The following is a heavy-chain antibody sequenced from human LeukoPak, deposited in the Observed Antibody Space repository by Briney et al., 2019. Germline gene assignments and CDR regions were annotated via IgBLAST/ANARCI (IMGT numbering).Heavy chain of an antibody. CDR2: INPNSGGT. CDR1: GYTFTGYY. D-gene: IGHD1-26*01. J-gene: IGHJ4*02. V-gene: IGHV1-2*02. Sequence: VASVKVSCKASGYTFTGYYMHWVRQAPGQGLEWMGWINPNSGGTNYAQKFQGRVTMTRDTSISTAYMELSRLRSDDTAVYYCARDPFSGATPYFDYWGQGTLVTVSS. CDR3: ARDPFSGATPYFDY.